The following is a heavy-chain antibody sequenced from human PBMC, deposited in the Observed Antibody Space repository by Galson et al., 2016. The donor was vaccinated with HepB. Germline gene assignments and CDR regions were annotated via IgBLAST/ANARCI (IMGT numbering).Heavy chain of an antibody. CDR2: ILPFLGTA. CDR1: GGTFSNYG. V-gene: IGHV1-69*13. J-gene: IGHJ3*01. Sequence: SVKVSCKASGGTFSNYGINWVRQAPGQGLEWMGGILPFLGTADYAQKFQGGVTITADESTRTASMELSSLRSDDTAVYYCARDHGSGWLNAFNVWGQGTLVTVSS. CDR3: ARDHGSGWLNAFNV. D-gene: IGHD6-19*01.